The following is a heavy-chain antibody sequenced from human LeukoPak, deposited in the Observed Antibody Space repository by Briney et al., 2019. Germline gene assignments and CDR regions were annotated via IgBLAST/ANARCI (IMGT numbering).Heavy chain of an antibody. CDR1: GGSISSSSYY. CDR2: IYYSGST. D-gene: IGHD3-22*01. J-gene: IGHJ3*02. Sequence: SETLSLTCTVSGGSISSSSYYWGWIRQPPGKGLEWIANIYYSGSTYYNPSLQSRVTISVDTSKNQFSLRLSSVTAAVTAVYYCARAFAGYYDSIDAFDIWGQGTMVTVSS. CDR3: ARAFAGYYDSIDAFDI. V-gene: IGHV4-39*01.